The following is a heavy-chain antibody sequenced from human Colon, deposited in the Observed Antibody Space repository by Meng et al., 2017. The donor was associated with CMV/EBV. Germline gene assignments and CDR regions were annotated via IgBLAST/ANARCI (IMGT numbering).Heavy chain of an antibody. CDR3: AKEGMPASIPYFDT. Sequence: GGSLRLSCAASGFTFDDYGMSWVRQAPGKGLEWVSGISGSGRNTYYLDSVRGRFTISRDNSKRTVFLQMNSLRAGDTAVYYCAKEGMPASIPYFDTWGQGTLVTVSS. CDR2: ISGSGRNT. V-gene: IGHV3-23*01. J-gene: IGHJ4*02. D-gene: IGHD2-2*01. CDR1: GFTFDDYG.